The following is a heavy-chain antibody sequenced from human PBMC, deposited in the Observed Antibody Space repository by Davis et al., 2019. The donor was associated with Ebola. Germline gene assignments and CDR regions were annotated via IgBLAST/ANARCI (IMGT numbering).Heavy chain of an antibody. Sequence: ASVKVSCKASGYTFTSYAMHWVRQAPGQRLEWMGWINAGNGNTKYSQKFKGRVTITRHTSASTAYMELRSLRSEDTAVYYCARDCTNGVCHYGMDVWGQGTTVTVSS. CDR3: ARDCTNGVCHYGMDV. D-gene: IGHD2-8*01. V-gene: IGHV1-3*01. J-gene: IGHJ6*02. CDR2: INAGNGNT. CDR1: GYTFTSYA.